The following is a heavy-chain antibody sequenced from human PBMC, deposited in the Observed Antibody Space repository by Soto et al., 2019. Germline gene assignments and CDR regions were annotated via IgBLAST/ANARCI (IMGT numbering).Heavy chain of an antibody. D-gene: IGHD6-13*01. V-gene: IGHV3-9*01. CDR1: GFTFDDYA. Sequence: GGSLRLSCAASGFTFDDYAMHWVRQAPGKGLEWVSGISWNSGSIGYADSVKGRFTISRDNAKNSLYLQMNSLRAEDTSLYYCAKVDSSSWYCYYGMDVWGQGTTVTVSS. J-gene: IGHJ6*02. CDR2: ISWNSGSI. CDR3: AKVDSSSWYCYYGMDV.